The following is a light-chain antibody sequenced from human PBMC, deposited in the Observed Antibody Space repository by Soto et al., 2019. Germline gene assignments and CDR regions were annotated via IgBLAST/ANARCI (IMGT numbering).Light chain of an antibody. CDR1: SSNIGAGYD. CDR3: QSYDSSLGGGVV. V-gene: IGLV1-40*01. J-gene: IGLJ2*01. Sequence: VLTQPPSVSGAPGQRVTISCTGSSSNIGAGYDVHWYQQLPGTAPKLLIYGNSNRPSGVPDRFSGSKSGTSASLAITGLQAEDEADYYCQSYDSSLGGGVVFGGGTKLTVL. CDR2: GNS.